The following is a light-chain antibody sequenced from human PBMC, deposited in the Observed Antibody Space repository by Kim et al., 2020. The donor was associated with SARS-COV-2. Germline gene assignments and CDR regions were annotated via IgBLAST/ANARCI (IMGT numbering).Light chain of an antibody. Sequence: GDRVTLTCRANQSIATFLTWFQQKPGQAPKLLIYAASSLQSGVPPRFTASGSGTHFTLTINNLEPDDFATYYCQQSYSTLVYSFGQGTKVDIK. J-gene: IGKJ2*01. CDR3: QQSYSTLVYS. CDR2: AAS. V-gene: IGKV1-39*01. CDR1: QSIATF.